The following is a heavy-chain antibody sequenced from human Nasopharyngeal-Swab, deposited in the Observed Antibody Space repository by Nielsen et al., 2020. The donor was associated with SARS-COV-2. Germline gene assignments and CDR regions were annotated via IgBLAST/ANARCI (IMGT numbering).Heavy chain of an antibody. Sequence: SVKVSCKASGGTFSSYAISWVRQAPGQGLEWMGGIIPIFGTANYAQKFQGRVTITADESTSTAYMELSSLRSEDTAVYYCARVGYCSGGSCSWFDPWGQGTLVTVSP. CDR2: IIPIFGTA. CDR3: ARVGYCSGGSCSWFDP. V-gene: IGHV1-69*13. D-gene: IGHD2-15*01. CDR1: GGTFSSYA. J-gene: IGHJ5*02.